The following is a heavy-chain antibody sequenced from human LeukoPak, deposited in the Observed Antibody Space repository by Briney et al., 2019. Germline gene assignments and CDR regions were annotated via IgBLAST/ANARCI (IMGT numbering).Heavy chain of an antibody. V-gene: IGHV3-21*01. J-gene: IGHJ4*02. CDR2: ISSSSKYI. Sequence: GGSLRLSCAASGITFSDYSMNWVRQAPGKGLEWVSSISSSSKYIYYADSVKGRFTISRDNAKNSLYLQMNSLRAEDTAVYYCAREPFWSGYYSNLHFDYWGQGTLVTVSS. CDR1: GITFSDYS. D-gene: IGHD3-3*01. CDR3: AREPFWSGYYSNLHFDY.